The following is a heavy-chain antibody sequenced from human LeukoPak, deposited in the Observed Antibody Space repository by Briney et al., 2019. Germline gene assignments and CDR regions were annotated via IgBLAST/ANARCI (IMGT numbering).Heavy chain of an antibody. D-gene: IGHD5-24*01. Sequence: SVKVSFKASGGTFSSYAISWVRQAPGQGLEWMGGIIPIFGTANYAQKFQGRVTITADESTSTAYMELSSLRSEDTAVYYCARDDEMATINWGQGTLVTVSS. CDR1: GGTFSSYA. CDR3: ARDDEMATIN. J-gene: IGHJ4*02. V-gene: IGHV1-69*13. CDR2: IIPIFGTA.